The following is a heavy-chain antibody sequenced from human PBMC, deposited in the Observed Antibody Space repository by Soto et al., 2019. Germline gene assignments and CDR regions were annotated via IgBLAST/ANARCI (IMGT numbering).Heavy chain of an antibody. Sequence: GESLKISCEGSGYSFTSYWIGWVRQMPGKGLELMGIIYPGDSDTRYSPSFQGQVTISADKSISTAYLQWSSLKASDTAMYYCARHVEPSAERNGMDGWGQGTRVTVSS. CDR2: IYPGDSDT. J-gene: IGHJ6*02. D-gene: IGHD1-26*01. V-gene: IGHV5-51*01. CDR1: GYSFTSYW. CDR3: ARHVEPSAERNGMDG.